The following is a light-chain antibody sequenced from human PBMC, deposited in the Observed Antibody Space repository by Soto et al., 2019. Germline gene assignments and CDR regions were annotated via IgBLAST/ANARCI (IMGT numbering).Light chain of an antibody. CDR1: QSISSSY. J-gene: IGKJ3*01. CDR3: QQYSNSPPEFT. Sequence: EIVLTQSPGTLSLSPGERAALYCRASQSISSSYLAWYQQRPGQAPRLLIFGASYRATGIPDRFSGSGSGTDFTLTISRLEPEDFAVYYCQQYSNSPPEFTFGPGTRVDSK. V-gene: IGKV3-20*01. CDR2: GAS.